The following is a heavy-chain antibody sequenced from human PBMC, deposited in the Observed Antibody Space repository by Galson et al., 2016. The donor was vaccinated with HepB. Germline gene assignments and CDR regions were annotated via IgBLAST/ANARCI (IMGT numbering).Heavy chain of an antibody. CDR1: GFTFSSYA. V-gene: IGHV3-23*01. CDR3: AKGTLGLWFGELFEGGMDV. CDR2: MSGNGGST. D-gene: IGHD3-10*01. Sequence: SLRLSCAASGFTFSSYAMSWVRQAPGKGLEWVSGMSGNGGSTLYADSVKGRFTISRDNSKNTLYLQMTNLRAEDTSLYYCAKGTLGLWFGELFEGGMDVWGQGPTVTVSS. J-gene: IGHJ6*02.